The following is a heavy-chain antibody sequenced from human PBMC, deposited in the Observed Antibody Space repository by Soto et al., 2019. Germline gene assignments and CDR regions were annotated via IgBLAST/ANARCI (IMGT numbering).Heavy chain of an antibody. CDR1: GGSISSYY. D-gene: IGHD3-22*01. CDR3: ARVKGYYDSSGYLSH. J-gene: IGHJ4*02. V-gene: IGHV4-59*01. Sequence: SETLSLTCTVSGGSISSYYWSWIRQPPGKGLEWIGYIYYSGSTNYNPSLKSRVTISVDTSKNQFSLKLSSVTAADTAVYYCARVKGYYDSSGYLSHWGQGTLVTVS. CDR2: IYYSGST.